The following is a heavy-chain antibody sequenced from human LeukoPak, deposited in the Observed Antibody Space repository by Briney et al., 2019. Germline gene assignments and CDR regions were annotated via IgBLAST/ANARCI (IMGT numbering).Heavy chain of an antibody. CDR3: ARAYYYGSGSFYYYYGMDV. D-gene: IGHD3-10*01. Sequence: SETLSLTCAVYGGSFSGYYWSWIRQPPGKGLEWIGEINHSGSTNYNPSLKSRVTISVDTSKNQFSLKLSSVTDADTAVYYCARAYYYGSGSFYYYYGMDVWGQGTTVTVSS. J-gene: IGHJ6*02. CDR2: INHSGST. V-gene: IGHV4-34*01. CDR1: GGSFSGYY.